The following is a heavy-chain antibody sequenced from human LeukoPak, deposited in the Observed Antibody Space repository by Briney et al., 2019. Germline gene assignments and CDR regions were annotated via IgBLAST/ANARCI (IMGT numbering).Heavy chain of an antibody. J-gene: IGHJ4*02. Sequence: GGSLRLSCAASGFTFSSYAMSWVRQAPWKGLEWVSAIGGSSGIIYYADSVKGRFTISRDNSKNTLYLQMNSLRAEDTAVYYCAKGIYDFWSGYLDYWGQGTLVTVSS. CDR1: GFTFSSYA. V-gene: IGHV3-23*01. D-gene: IGHD3-3*01. CDR2: IGGSSGII. CDR3: AKGIYDFWSGYLDY.